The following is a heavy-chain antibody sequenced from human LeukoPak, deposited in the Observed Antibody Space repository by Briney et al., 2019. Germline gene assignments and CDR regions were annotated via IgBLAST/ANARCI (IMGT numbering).Heavy chain of an antibody. CDR1: GFTFSSYS. D-gene: IGHD4-17*01. Sequence: PGGSLRLSCAASGFTFSSYSMNWVRQAPGKGLEWVSSISSSSSYIYYADSVKGRFTISRDNSKNTLYLQMNSLRAEDTAVYYCAKDYGDYEVGYYYGMDVWGQGTTVTVSS. CDR3: AKDYGDYEVGYYYGMDV. CDR2: ISSSSSYI. J-gene: IGHJ6*02. V-gene: IGHV3-21*01.